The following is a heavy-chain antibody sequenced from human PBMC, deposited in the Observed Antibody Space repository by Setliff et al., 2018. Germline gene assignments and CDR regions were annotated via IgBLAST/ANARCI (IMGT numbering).Heavy chain of an antibody. V-gene: IGHV1-2*02. CDR1: GYDFTDHY. D-gene: IGHD4-17*01. J-gene: IGHJ5*02. Sequence: ASVKVSCKASGYDFTDHYLHWLRQAPGQGPEWMGWMDPKNGDTTYAQKFQGRVTMTWDTSITTAYMDLGRLMSHDTAGYSCARSRLYGGWFDPWGQGTLVTVSS. CDR2: MDPKNGDT. CDR3: ARSRLYGGWFDP.